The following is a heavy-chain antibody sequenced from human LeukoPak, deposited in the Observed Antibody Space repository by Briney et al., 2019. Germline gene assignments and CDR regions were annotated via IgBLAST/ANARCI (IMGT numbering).Heavy chain of an antibody. CDR1: GGSIRSGRHH. J-gene: IGHJ6*03. Sequence: SETLSLTCSVSGGSIRSGRHHWAWVRQPPGKGLEFIGSLDESGRPYYNAPLKSRVTISEDSSGKQFSLNLSSVTAADTAVYFRARDLGGYPFFMDAWGRGTTVIVSS. V-gene: IGHV4-39*07. CDR3: ARDLGGYPFFMDA. D-gene: IGHD2-15*01. CDR2: LDESGRP.